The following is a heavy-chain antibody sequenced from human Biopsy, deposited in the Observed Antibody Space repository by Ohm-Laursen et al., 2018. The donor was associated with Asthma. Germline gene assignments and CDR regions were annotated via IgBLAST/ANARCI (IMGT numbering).Heavy chain of an antibody. CDR1: GYTFINYG. Sequence: GATVKISCKASGYTFINYGIHWVRQAPGQRLEWMGWINAGNGNTKYSQKFQGRVTITRDTSASTAYMELSSLRSEDTAVYYCARTYYDFLTGQVIDAFAIWGQGTMVTVSS. D-gene: IGHD3-9*01. V-gene: IGHV1-3*01. CDR2: INAGNGNT. J-gene: IGHJ3*02. CDR3: ARTYYDFLTGQVIDAFAI.